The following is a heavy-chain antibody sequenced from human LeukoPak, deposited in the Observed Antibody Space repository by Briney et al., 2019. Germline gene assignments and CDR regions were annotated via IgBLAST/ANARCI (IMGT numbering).Heavy chain of an antibody. D-gene: IGHD6-19*01. CDR3: ARSGYSSGWYVGSFDY. J-gene: IGHJ4*02. V-gene: IGHV5-51*01. CDR2: IYPGDSDT. CDR1: GYSFTNYW. Sequence: GESLKISCQGSGYSFTNYWIGWVRQMPGKGLEWMGIIYPGDSDTKYSPSIEGQVTISVDKSISTAYLQWSSLKASDTAMYYCARSGYSSGWYVGSFDYWGQGTLVTVSS.